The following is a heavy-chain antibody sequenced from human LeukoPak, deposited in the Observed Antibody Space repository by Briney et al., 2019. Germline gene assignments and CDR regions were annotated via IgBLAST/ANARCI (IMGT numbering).Heavy chain of an antibody. D-gene: IGHD1-1*01. CDR2: ISGSGGST. J-gene: IGHJ3*02. CDR1: GFTFSSYA. V-gene: IGHV3-23*01. Sequence: GGSLRLSCAASGFTFSSYAMSWVRQAPGKGLEWVSAISGSGGSTYYADSVKGRFTISRDNAKNSLYLQMNSLRAEDTAVYYCARGRPDWNDAFDIWGQGTMVTVSS. CDR3: ARGRPDWNDAFDI.